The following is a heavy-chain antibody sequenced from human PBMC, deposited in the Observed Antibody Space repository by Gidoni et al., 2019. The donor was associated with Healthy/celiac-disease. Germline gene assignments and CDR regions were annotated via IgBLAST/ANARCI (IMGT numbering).Heavy chain of an antibody. CDR2: ISGSGGST. V-gene: IGHV3-23*01. CDR3: AKDPGGNSVWYYYGMDV. Sequence: EVQLLESGGGLVQPGGSLRLSCAASGFTFSSYAMSWVRQAPGKGLEWVSAISGSGGSTYYADSVKGRFTISRDNSKNTLYLQMNSLRAEDTAVYYCAKDPGGNSVWYYYGMDVWGQGTTVTVSS. CDR1: GFTFSSYA. D-gene: IGHD2-21*02. J-gene: IGHJ6*02.